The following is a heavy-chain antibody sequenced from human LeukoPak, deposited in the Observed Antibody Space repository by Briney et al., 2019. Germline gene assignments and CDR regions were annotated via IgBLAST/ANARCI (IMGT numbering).Heavy chain of an antibody. CDR2: IQDSGST. CDR1: GDSISSGGYS. D-gene: IGHD3-22*01. Sequence: SETLSLTCAVSGDSISSGGYSWGWVRQTPGKGLEWVAYIQDSGSTYNNPSLKSRVTISVDTSKNQFSLKLSSVTAADTAVYYCARRSGYYDSSGYWMGDAFDIWGQGTMVTVSS. J-gene: IGHJ3*02. CDR3: ARRSGYYDSSGYWMGDAFDI. V-gene: IGHV4-30-4*07.